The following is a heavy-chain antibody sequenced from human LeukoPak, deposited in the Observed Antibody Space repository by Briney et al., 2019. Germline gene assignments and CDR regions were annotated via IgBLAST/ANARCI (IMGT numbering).Heavy chain of an antibody. Sequence: PGGSLRLSCAASGFTFSSYSMNWVRQAPGKGLEWVSSISSSSSYIYYADSVKGRFTISRDNAKNSLYLQMNSLRAEDTAVYYCARGATRRSSGAFDIWGQGTMVTVSS. CDR3: ARGATRRSSGAFDI. J-gene: IGHJ3*02. CDR1: GFTFSSYS. CDR2: ISSSSSYI. D-gene: IGHD6-6*01. V-gene: IGHV3-21*01.